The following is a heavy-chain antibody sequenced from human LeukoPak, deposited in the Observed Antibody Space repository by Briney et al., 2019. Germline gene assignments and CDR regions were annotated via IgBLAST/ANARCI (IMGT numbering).Heavy chain of an antibody. V-gene: IGHV3-48*03. Sequence: PGGFLRLSCAASGFTFSSYEMNWVRQAPGKGLEWVSYISSSCSTIYYADSVKGRFTISRDNAKNSLYLQMNSLRAEDTAVYYCARVGYSSSAFEFDYWGQGTLVTVSS. CDR1: GFTFSSYE. D-gene: IGHD6-6*01. J-gene: IGHJ4*02. CDR3: ARVGYSSSAFEFDY. CDR2: ISSSCSTI.